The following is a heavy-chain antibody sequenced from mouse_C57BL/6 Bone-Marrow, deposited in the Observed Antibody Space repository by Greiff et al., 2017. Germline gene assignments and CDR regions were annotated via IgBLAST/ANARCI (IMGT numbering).Heavy chain of an antibody. D-gene: IGHD1-1*01. CDR3: ARGIYYYGSSYGGWYFDV. Sequence: QVHVKQSGAELAKPGASVKLSCKASGYTFTSYWMHWVKQRPGQGLEWIGYINPSSGYTKYNQKFKDKDTLTADKSSSTAYMQLSSLTYEDSAVYYCARGIYYYGSSYGGWYFDVWGTGTTVTVSS. CDR1: GYTFTSYW. J-gene: IGHJ1*03. CDR2: INPSSGYT. V-gene: IGHV1-7*01.